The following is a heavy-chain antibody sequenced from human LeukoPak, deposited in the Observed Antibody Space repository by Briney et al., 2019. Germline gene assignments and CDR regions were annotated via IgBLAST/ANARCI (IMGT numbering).Heavy chain of an antibody. D-gene: IGHD3-16*01. CDR1: GGSISSYY. CDR2: IYYSGST. CDR3: GRLSKNWGAWDPGGGGVYGMDV. J-gene: IGHJ6*02. Sequence: PSETLSLTCTVSGGSISSYYWSWIRQPPGKGLEWIGYIYYSGSTNYNPSLKSRVTISVDTSKNQFSLKLSSVTAADTAVYYCGRLSKNWGAWDPGGGGVYGMDVWGQGTTVTVSS. V-gene: IGHV4-59*08.